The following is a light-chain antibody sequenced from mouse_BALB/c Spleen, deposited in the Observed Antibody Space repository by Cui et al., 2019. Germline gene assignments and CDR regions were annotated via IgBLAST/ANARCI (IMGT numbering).Light chain of an antibody. CDR2: LAS. J-gene: IGKJ4*01. Sequence: NIMMTQSPSSLAVSAGERVTMSCKSSQSDLYSSNPKKYLACYQQKPGQSPKLLIYLASTRESGGPDRCTGSGSGTDFTLTIRRVQAEDLAVYYCHQYLSSFTFGAGTKLEIK. CDR3: HQYLSSFT. V-gene: IGKV8-27*01. CDR1: QSDLYSSNPKKY.